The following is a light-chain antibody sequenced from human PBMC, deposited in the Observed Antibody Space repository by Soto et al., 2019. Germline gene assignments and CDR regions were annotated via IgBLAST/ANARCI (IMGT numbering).Light chain of an antibody. Sequence: DVQLTQSPSTLSASVGDTVTITWRASQSVDSWLAWYQQKTGKAPKLIIYKASILETDVPSRFSGGGSGTEFTLSISGLQPDDLATYYCQQYTGYPKTFGQGTKLEI. CDR3: QQYTGYPKT. J-gene: IGKJ2*01. CDR1: QSVDSW. CDR2: KAS. V-gene: IGKV1-5*03.